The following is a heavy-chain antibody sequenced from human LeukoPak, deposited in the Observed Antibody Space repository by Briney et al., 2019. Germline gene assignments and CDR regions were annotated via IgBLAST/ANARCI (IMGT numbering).Heavy chain of an antibody. CDR2: IYYSGST. CDR1: GGSISSYY. D-gene: IGHD3-22*01. V-gene: IGHV4-59*01. Sequence: SETLSLTCTVSGGSISSYYWSWIRQPPGKGLEWIGYIYYSGSTNYNPSLKSRVTISVDTSKNQFSLKLSSVTAADTAVYYCARGGDSMIVVLGVFDIWGQGTMVTVSS. CDR3: ARGGDSMIVVLGVFDI. J-gene: IGHJ3*02.